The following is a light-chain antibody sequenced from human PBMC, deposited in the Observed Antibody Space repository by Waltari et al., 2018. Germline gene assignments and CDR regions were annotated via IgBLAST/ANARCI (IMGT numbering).Light chain of an antibody. J-gene: IGKJ1*01. CDR2: DAS. Sequence: EIVLTQSPGTLSLSPGERATLSCRASQSVARNWLAWYQQKPGQAPRLLIYDASSRATGSPDRFSGSESGTDFTLTISRLEPEDLAVYYCQQYGDLPWTFGQGTKVEIK. CDR3: QQYGDLPWT. CDR1: QSVARNW. V-gene: IGKV3-20*01.